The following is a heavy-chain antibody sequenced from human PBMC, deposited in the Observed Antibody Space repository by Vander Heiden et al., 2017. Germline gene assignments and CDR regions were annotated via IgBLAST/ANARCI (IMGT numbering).Heavy chain of an antibody. D-gene: IGHD6-13*01. CDR3: ARGRQQLMY. CDR1: GCSFSDSY. CDR2: ISSSGSTI. V-gene: IGHV3-11*01. J-gene: IGHJ4*02. Sequence: QVQLVESGGGLVNPRGSLILSCAASGCSFSDSYMSWIPQARRKGLEWVSYISSSGSTIYYADSVKGRFTISRDNAKNSLYLQMNSLRAEDTAVYYCARGRQQLMYWGQGTLVTVSS.